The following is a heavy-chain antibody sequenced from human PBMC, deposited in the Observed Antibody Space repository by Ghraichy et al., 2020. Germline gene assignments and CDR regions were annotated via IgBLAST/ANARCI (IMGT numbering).Heavy chain of an antibody. CDR2: IYYSGST. Sequence: SQTLSLTCTVSGGSISSGGYYWSWIRQHPGKGLEWIGYIYYSGSTYYNPSLKSRVTISVDTSKNQFSLKLSSVTAADTAVYYCARDGSTRVGSSYYDFWSGYYAPLFSTGMDVWGQGTTVTVSS. J-gene: IGHJ6*02. D-gene: IGHD3-3*01. CDR3: ARDGSTRVGSSYYDFWSGYYAPLFSTGMDV. V-gene: IGHV4-31*03. CDR1: GGSISSGGYY.